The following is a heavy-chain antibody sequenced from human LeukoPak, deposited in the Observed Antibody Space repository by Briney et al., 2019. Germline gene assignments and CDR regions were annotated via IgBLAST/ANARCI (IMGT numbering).Heavy chain of an antibody. Sequence: PSQTLSLTCTISGGSITKGGGYYYWNWIRQHPGKGLEWIGYIYYSGSTYYNPSLKSRISISVDSSMKQFSLRLSSVTAADTAVYYCARDRGGLGAPDAFDIWGQGIMVTVSS. V-gene: IGHV4-31*03. D-gene: IGHD3-16*01. CDR3: ARDRGGLGAPDAFDI. J-gene: IGHJ3*02. CDR1: GGSITKGGGYYY. CDR2: IYYSGST.